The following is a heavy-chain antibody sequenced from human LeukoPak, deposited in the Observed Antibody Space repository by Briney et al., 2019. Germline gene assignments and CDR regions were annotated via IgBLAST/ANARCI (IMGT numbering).Heavy chain of an antibody. V-gene: IGHV3-23*01. J-gene: IGHJ4*02. D-gene: IGHD6-13*01. Sequence: GGSLRLSCAASGFTFSSYEMNWVRQAPGKELEWVSAISGSGGSTYYADSVKGRFTISRDNSKNTLYLQMSSLRAEDTALYYCAKTGGIAAAHWGQGTLVTVSS. CDR1: GFTFSSYE. CDR2: ISGSGGST. CDR3: AKTGGIAAAH.